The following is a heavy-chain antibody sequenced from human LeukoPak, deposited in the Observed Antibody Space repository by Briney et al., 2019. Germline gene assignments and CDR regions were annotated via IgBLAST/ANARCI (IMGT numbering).Heavy chain of an antibody. CDR1: GYSFTSYY. CDR3: ARSAYTYSSYFDY. CDR2: INPSDGGT. D-gene: IGHD5-18*01. V-gene: IGHV1-46*01. J-gene: IGHJ4*02. Sequence: ASVKVSCKASGYSFTSYYMHWVRQAPGQGLEWMGIINPSDGGTSYPQRFQGRVTMTRDTSTSTVYMELSSLISEDSALYYCARSAYTYSSYFDYWGQGTLVTVSS.